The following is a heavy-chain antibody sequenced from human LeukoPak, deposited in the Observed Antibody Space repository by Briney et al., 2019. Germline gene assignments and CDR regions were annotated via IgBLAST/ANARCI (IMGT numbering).Heavy chain of an antibody. CDR2: IKQDGSEK. CDR1: GFTFSSYW. J-gene: IGHJ6*02. D-gene: IGHD3-3*01. Sequence: GGSLRLSCAASGFTFSSYWMSWVRQAPGKGLEWVANIKQDGSEKYYVDSVKGRFTISRDNAKNSLYLQMNSLRAEDTAVYYCARGGLLEWLMYYHYYGMDVWGQGTTVTVSS. V-gene: IGHV3-7*03. CDR3: ARGGLLEWLMYYHYYGMDV.